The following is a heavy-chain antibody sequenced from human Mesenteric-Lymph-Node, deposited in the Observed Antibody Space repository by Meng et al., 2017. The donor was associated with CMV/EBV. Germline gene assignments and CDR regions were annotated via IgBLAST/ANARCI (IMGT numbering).Heavy chain of an antibody. J-gene: IGHJ5*02. CDR1: GSTFSRYS. D-gene: IGHD3-3*01. CDR2: ISSTSSYI. CDR3: TTDGGYYDFWSGYYNWFDP. V-gene: IGHV3-21*03. Sequence: GGSLRLSCAASGSTFSRYSMNWVRQAPGKGPEWVSSISSTSSYIYYADSVKGRFTISRDNAKNSLYLQMNSLRAEDTAVYYCTTDGGYYDFWSGYYNWFDPWGQRTLVTVSS.